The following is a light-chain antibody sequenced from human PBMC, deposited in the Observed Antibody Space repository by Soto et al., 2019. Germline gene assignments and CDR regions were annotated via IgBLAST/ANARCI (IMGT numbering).Light chain of an antibody. Sequence: QSVLTQPASVSGSPGQSITISCTGTSSDVGGYNYVSWYQQHPGKAPKLMIYEVTNRPSGVSSRFSGSKSGNTASLTISGLQAEDEADYYCSSYTDSSTLGVFGGGTKLTVL. CDR2: EVT. CDR3: SSYTDSSTLGV. V-gene: IGLV2-14*01. CDR1: SSDVGGYNY. J-gene: IGLJ2*01.